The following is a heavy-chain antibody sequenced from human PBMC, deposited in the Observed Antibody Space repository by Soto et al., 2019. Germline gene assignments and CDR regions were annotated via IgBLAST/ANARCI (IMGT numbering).Heavy chain of an antibody. CDR2: IIPIFGTA. CDR1: GGPFSSYA. CDR3: ARGLGDYVSWQKRNWFDP. J-gene: IGHJ5*02. Sequence: SVQVSFKASGGPFSSYAISWVRPAPGQGLEWMEGIIPIFGTANDAQKFQGRATLTADESTSTPYMELSSLRSEDTAVYYCARGLGDYVSWQKRNWFDPWGQGTLVTVSS. V-gene: IGHV1-69*13. D-gene: IGHD4-17*01.